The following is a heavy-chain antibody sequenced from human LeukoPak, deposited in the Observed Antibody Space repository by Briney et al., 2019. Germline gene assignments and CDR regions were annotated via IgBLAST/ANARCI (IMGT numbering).Heavy chain of an antibody. CDR1: GFTFSSYG. V-gene: IGHV3-30*02. D-gene: IGHD3-3*01. Sequence: GGSRRLSCAASGFTFSSYGMHWVRQAPGKGLEWVAFIRYDGSNKYYADSVKGRFTISRDNSKNTLYLQMNSLRAEDTAVYYCAKDRAIYDFWSGYGYFQHWGQGTLVTVSS. CDR3: AKDRAIYDFWSGYGYFQH. J-gene: IGHJ1*01. CDR2: IRYDGSNK.